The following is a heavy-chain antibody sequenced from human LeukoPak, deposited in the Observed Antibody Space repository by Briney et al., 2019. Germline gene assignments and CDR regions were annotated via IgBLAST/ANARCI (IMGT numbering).Heavy chain of an antibody. V-gene: IGHV4-59*01. CDR1: GGSISSYY. CDR3: ARATAYYDFWSGYYLAFDI. CDR2: IYYSGST. J-gene: IGHJ3*02. D-gene: IGHD3-3*01. Sequence: PSETLSLTCTVSGGSISSYYRSWIRQPPGKGLEWIGYIYYSGSTNYNPSLKSRVTISVDTSKNQFSLKLSSVTAADTAVYYCARATAYYDFWSGYYLAFDIWGQGTMVTVSS.